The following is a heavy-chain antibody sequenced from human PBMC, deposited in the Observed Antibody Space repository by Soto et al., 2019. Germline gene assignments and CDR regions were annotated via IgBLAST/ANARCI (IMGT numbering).Heavy chain of an antibody. Sequence: GGSLRLSCAASGFIVSDNYINWVRQAPGKGLEWVSVTYTGGYTYYADSVKGRFTISRDNSKNTLYLQMNGLRAEDTAVYCCAREVSGTSFDYWGQGTLVTVSS. CDR2: TYTGGYT. J-gene: IGHJ4*02. D-gene: IGHD1-7*01. V-gene: IGHV3-53*01. CDR3: AREVSGTSFDY. CDR1: GFIVSDNY.